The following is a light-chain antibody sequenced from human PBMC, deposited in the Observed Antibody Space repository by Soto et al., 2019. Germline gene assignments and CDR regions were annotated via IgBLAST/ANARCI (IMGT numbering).Light chain of an antibody. CDR3: ISFTTRATYV. Sequence: QSALTQPASVSGSPGQSITISCTGTSSDVGNYDYVSWYQQHPGKVPKLMIYDVSNRPSGVSNRFSGSKSGNTASLTISGLQAEDEADYYCISFTTRATYVFRTGTKVT. J-gene: IGLJ1*01. V-gene: IGLV2-14*01. CDR1: SSDVGNYDY. CDR2: DVS.